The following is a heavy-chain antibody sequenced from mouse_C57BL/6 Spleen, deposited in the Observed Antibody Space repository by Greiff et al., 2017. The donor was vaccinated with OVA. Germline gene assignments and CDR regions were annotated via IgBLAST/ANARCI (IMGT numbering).Heavy chain of an antibody. J-gene: IGHJ4*01. Sequence: QVQLQQPGAELVMPGASVKLSCKASGYTFTSYWMHWVKQRPGQGLEWIGEIDPSDSYTNYNQRFKGKSTLTVDKSSSTAYMQLSSLTSEDSAVYYCARKEVRALYAMDYWGQGTSVTVSS. V-gene: IGHV1-69*01. CDR1: GYTFTSYW. CDR3: ARKEVRALYAMDY. CDR2: IDPSDSYT.